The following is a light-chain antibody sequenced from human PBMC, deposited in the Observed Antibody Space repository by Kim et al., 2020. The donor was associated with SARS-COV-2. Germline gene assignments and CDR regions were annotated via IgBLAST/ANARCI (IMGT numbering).Light chain of an antibody. J-gene: IGKJ2*01. V-gene: IGKV3-15*01. CDR2: GAS. CDR1: QSVSNN. CDR3: HQYNDWPPGDT. Sequence: EIVMTQSPATLSVSPGERATLSCRASQSVSNNLAWYQHKLGQPPRLLIYGASTRATGVPARFSGSGSGTDFTLTVSSLQSEDFVVYYCHQYNDWPPGDTFGQGTKLEI.